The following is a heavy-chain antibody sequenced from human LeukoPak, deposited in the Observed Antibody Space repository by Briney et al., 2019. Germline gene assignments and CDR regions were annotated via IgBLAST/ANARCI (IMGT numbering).Heavy chain of an antibody. CDR2: IYYTGTT. CDR1: GGSISIYY. J-gene: IGHJ4*02. CDR3: ARGEDFERYYLAY. Sequence: PSETLSLTCSVSGGSISIYYWTWIRQIPGKGLEWIGYIYYTGTTNYNPLFESRATISVDTSENQFSLKLTSVTAADTAVYFCARGEDFERYYLAYWGQGTLVTVSS. V-gene: IGHV4-59*01. D-gene: IGHD3-9*01.